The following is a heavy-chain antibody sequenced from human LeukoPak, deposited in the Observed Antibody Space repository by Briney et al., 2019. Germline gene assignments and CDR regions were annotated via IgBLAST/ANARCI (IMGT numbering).Heavy chain of an antibody. D-gene: IGHD4-11*01. CDR3: ARATSYSNYGMDV. CDR1: GFTFSSYP. V-gene: IGHV3-74*01. Sequence: PGGSLRLSCAASGFTFSSYPMSWVRQVPGKGLVWVSRINSDGGSTSYADSVKGRFTISRDNAKDTLYLQMNSLRAEDTAVHYCARATSYSNYGMDVWGQGTTVTVSS. J-gene: IGHJ6*02. CDR2: INSDGGST.